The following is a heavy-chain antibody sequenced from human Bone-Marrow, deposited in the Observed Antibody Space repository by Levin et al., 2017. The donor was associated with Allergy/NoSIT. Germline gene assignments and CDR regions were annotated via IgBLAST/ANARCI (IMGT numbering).Heavy chain of an antibody. D-gene: IGHD1-14*01. J-gene: IGHJ4*02. CDR2: IKPDGSEK. CDR3: VKGGGSFDY. Sequence: ETLSLTCAASGFTFNKSWMSWVRQAPGKGLAWLANIKPDGSEKNYVDSVKGRFTIYRDNTENTLYLQMDSLRAEDTAVYYCVKGGGSFDYWGQGTLVTVSS. CDR1: GFTFNKSW. V-gene: IGHV3-7*01.